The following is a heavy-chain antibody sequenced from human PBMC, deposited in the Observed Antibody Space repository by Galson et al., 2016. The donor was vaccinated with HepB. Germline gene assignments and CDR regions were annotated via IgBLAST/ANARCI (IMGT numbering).Heavy chain of an antibody. CDR1: GFSFSSYA. Sequence: SLRLSCAASGFSFSSYAMHWVRQAPGRGLEYVSLITNDGSTTYYADSLKGRFIISRDNSKNTLYLEMNSLRAEDTAVVYFARDRGWLRLRWYLDPLGQGTLVTVSS. CDR2: ITNDGSTT. V-gene: IGHV3-64*04. J-gene: IGHJ5*02. D-gene: IGHD5-12*01. CDR3: ARDRGWLRLRWYLDP.